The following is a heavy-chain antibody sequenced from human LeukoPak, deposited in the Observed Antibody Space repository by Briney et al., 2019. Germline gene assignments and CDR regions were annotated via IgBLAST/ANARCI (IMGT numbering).Heavy chain of an antibody. CDR3: ARGGFFDSSAYRVLDY. V-gene: IGHV1-2*02. CDR1: GYSFTGYY. J-gene: IGHJ4*02. Sequence: GASVKVSCKASGYSFTGYYMHWLRQAPGQGLEWLGWINLNSGDTNFSQKFQGRVTMTRDTSISTAYMELSRLRSDDTAVYYCARGGFFDSSAYRVLDYWGQGTLVTVSS. D-gene: IGHD3-22*01. CDR2: INLNSGDT.